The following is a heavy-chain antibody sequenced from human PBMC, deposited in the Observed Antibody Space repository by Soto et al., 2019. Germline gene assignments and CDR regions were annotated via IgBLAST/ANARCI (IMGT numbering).Heavy chain of an antibody. CDR3: AIESRFWSYNCSDP. V-gene: IGHV4-4*02. D-gene: IGHD3-3*01. CDR2: IYHSGST. J-gene: IGHJ5*02. Sequence: TETVSLTCAVSGGFISSSNWWSWVRQPPGKGLEWIGEIYHSGSTNYNPSLKSRVTISVDKSKNQFSLKLSSVTAADTAVYYCAIESRFWSYNCSDPPRPVTLLSV. CDR1: GGFISSSNW.